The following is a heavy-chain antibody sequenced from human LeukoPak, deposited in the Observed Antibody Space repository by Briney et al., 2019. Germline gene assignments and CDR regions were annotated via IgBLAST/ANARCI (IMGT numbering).Heavy chain of an antibody. J-gene: IGHJ6*03. CDR1: GFTFSHYS. D-gene: IGHD3-16*01. CDR2: ITSSSSYI. Sequence: GGSLRLSCAASGFTFSHYSMNWVRQAPGKGLEWVSSITSSSSYIYYADSVKGRFTISRDNANNSLYLQINNLRVEDTAVYYCAKAGEPVRFFHMDVWGRGTTVTVSS. V-gene: IGHV3-21*06. CDR3: AKAGEPVRFFHMDV.